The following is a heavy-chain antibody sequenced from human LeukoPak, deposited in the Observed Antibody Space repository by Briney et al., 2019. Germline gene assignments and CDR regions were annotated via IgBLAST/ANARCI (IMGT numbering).Heavy chain of an antibody. CDR3: GRGRCRQLGPDY. CDR2: IWSDGSNK. CDR1: VFIFSSYG. D-gene: IGHD5-24*01. Sequence: GGSLRLSCAASVFIFSSYGIHWVRQAPGKGLEWVAVIWSDGSNKDYVESVKGRFTISRDNSKNTLYLQMNSLRAEDTAVYDCGRGRCRQLGPDYWGQGTLVTVSS. J-gene: IGHJ4*02. V-gene: IGHV3-33*01.